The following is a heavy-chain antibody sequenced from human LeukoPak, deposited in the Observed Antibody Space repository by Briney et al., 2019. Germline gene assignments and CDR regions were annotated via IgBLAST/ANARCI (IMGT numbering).Heavy chain of an antibody. V-gene: IGHV3-30*02. CDR2: IRYDGSNK. Sequence: KTGGSLRLSCAASGFIFSTYAMHWVRQAPGKGLEWVAFIRYDGSNKYYADSVNGRFTISRDNSKNTLFLQMHSLRAEDTAVYYCTGYTSGWFFFQHWGQGTLVTVSS. CDR1: GFIFSTYA. CDR3: TGYTSGWFFFQH. D-gene: IGHD6-19*01. J-gene: IGHJ1*01.